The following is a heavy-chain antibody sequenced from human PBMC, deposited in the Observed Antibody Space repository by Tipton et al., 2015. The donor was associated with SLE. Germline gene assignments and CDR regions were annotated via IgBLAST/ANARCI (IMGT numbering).Heavy chain of an antibody. CDR3: ATGYDFQTGWFQH. Sequence: TLSLTCAVYGGSFSGYYLSWVRQPPGEGLGGVGEINHSGSTNYNPSLKSRVPISVDTSKNQFSLKLSSVTAADTAVYYCATGYDFQTGWFQHWGQGTLVTVSS. J-gene: IGHJ1*01. CDR1: GGSFSGYY. CDR2: INHSGST. V-gene: IGHV4-34*01. D-gene: IGHD5-12*01.